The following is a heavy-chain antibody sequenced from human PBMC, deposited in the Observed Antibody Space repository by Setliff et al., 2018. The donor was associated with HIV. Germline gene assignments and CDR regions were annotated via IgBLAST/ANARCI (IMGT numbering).Heavy chain of an antibody. CDR1: GLNFSTHA. V-gene: IGHV3-30*04. J-gene: IGHJ4*02. CDR3: ARDNNYDY. Sequence: GGSLRLSCSASGLNFSTHAMHWVRQTPGKGLEWVAVVSYHGTSQSYADSVEGRFTISRDSSKDTLYLQMHSLRAEDTAVYYSARDNNYDYWGQGTLVTVSS. CDR2: VSYHGTSQ.